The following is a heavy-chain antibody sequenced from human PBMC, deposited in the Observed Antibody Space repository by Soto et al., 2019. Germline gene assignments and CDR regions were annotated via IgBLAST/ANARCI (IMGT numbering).Heavy chain of an antibody. CDR3: ARSRAASGVVAFDP. CDR1: GYIFTTYW. Sequence: GESLKISCKASGYIFTTYWIAWVRQMPGKVLEWMGRIDPSESHTNYGPSFEGHVTISVDKSISTAYLQWSSLRASDTAMYYCARSRAASGVVAFDPWGQGXLVTVSS. V-gene: IGHV5-10-1*01. J-gene: IGHJ5*02. CDR2: IDPSESHT. D-gene: IGHD6-13*01.